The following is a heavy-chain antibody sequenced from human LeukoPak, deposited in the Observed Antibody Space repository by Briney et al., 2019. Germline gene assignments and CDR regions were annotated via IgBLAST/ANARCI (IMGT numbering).Heavy chain of an antibody. J-gene: IGHJ4*02. CDR3: ARGPPMSSSWFNFDY. V-gene: IGHV1-2*02. D-gene: IGHD6-13*01. CDR1: GYTFTGYY. Sequence: VASVKGSCKASGYTFTGYYMHWVRQAPGQGREWMGWINPNSGGTNYAQKFQGRVTMTRDTSISTAYMELSRLRSDDTAVYYCARGPPMSSSWFNFDYWGQGTLVTVSS. CDR2: INPNSGGT.